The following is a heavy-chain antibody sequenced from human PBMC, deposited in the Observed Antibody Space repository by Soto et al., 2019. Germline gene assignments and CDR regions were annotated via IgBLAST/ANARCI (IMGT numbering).Heavy chain of an antibody. D-gene: IGHD2-2*01. Sequence: QVQLVQSGAEVKKPGSSVKVSCRASGGTFNNYVINWVRQAPGQGLEWMAGIIPIFGTPNYAQKFQGRVTITADKSTSTAYMELNSLRSEDTAVYYCAGRCDGTNCLGHVDYWGQGTLVTVSS. V-gene: IGHV1-69*06. J-gene: IGHJ4*02. CDR1: GGTFNNYV. CDR2: IIPIFGTP. CDR3: AGRCDGTNCLGHVDY.